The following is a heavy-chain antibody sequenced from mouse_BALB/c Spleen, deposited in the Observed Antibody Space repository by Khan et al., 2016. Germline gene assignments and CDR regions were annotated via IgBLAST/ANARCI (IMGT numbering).Heavy chain of an antibody. J-gene: IGHJ3*01. CDR1: GYTFTNYG. D-gene: IGHD1-1*01. Sequence: QIQLVQSGPELKKPGETVKISCKASGYTFTNYGMNWVKQAPGKGLKWMGWINTNTGEPTYAEEFKGRIAFSLETSASTAYLQINNLKNEDTATDFCAEDYYGSNWFAYWGQGTLVTVSA. CDR3: AEDYYGSNWFAY. CDR2: INTNTGEP. V-gene: IGHV9-3*02.